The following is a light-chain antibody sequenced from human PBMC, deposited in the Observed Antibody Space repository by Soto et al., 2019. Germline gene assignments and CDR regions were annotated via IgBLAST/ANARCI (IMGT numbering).Light chain of an antibody. J-gene: IGKJ5*01. CDR2: DAS. CDR3: QQYVISVT. CDR1: QSVSSY. V-gene: IGKV3-11*01. Sequence: EIGLTQSNATLSLSPGERATLSFRASQSVSSYLAWYQQKPGQAPRLLIYDASNRATGIPARFSGSGSGTDFTLTISRLEPQDSAMYYCQQYVISVTFGQGTRLAIK.